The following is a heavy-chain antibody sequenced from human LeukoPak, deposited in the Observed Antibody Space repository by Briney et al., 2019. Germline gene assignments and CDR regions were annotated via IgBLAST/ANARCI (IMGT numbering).Heavy chain of an antibody. CDR2: IIPIYNPV. D-gene: IGHD2-21*02. V-gene: IGHV1-69*15. CDR3: AREPLGCGGDCHFDY. J-gene: IGHJ4*02. Sequence: SVKVSCKTSGGTFSSYAFSWMRQAPGQGLEWVGRIIPIYNPVDYTQRFQGRVTITADESTNTVYLELSSLRYDDTAVYYCAREPLGCGGDCHFDYWGQGTLATVSS. CDR1: GGTFSSYA.